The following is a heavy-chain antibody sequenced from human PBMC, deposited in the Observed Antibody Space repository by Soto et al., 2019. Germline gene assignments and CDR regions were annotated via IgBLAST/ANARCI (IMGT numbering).Heavy chain of an antibody. D-gene: IGHD5-18*01. CDR1: GGTFSSYT. CDR3: ATAPDTAMTDHYYGMDV. V-gene: IGHV1-69*02. CDR2: IIPILGIA. J-gene: IGHJ6*02. Sequence: GASVKVSCKASGGTFSSYTISWVRQAPGQGLEWMGRIIPILGIANYAQKFQGRVTITADKSTSTAYMELSSLRSEDTAVYYCATAPDTAMTDHYYGMDVWGQGTTVTSP.